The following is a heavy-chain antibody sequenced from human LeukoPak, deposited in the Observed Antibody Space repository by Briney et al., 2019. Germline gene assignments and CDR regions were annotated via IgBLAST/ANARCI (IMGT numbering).Heavy chain of an antibody. CDR2: IASKTDGGTT. J-gene: IGHJ4*02. V-gene: IGHV3-15*04. Sequence: GGSLRLSCVASGFSLSSYSMNWVRQAPGKGLEWVGRIASKTDGGTTDYAAPVKGRFTISRDDSKNTLFLQMNSLKTEDTAVYYCTTGIRGDCGQGTLVTVSS. CDR3: TTGIRGD. CDR1: GFSLSSYS.